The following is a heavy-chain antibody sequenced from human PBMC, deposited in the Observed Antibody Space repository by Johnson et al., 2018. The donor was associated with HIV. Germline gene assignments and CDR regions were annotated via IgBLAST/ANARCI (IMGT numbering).Heavy chain of an antibody. CDR2: IYSGGST. Sequence: VQLVESGGGLVQPGGSLRLSCAASGFTVSSNYMSWVRQAPGKGLEWVSVIYSGGSTYYADSVKGRFTISRDNSKNTLYLQMNSLRAEETAVYYCARGAIKYSSSWLGAFDIWGQGTMVTVSS. V-gene: IGHV3-66*02. D-gene: IGHD6-6*01. CDR3: ARGAIKYSSSWLGAFDI. J-gene: IGHJ3*02. CDR1: GFTVSSNY.